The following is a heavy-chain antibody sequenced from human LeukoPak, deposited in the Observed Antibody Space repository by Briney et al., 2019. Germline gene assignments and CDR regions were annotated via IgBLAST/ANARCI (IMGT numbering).Heavy chain of an antibody. J-gene: IGHJ5*02. D-gene: IGHD2-21*02. CDR1: GGSISSYY. Sequence: SETLSLTCTVSGGSISSYYWSWIRQPPGKGLEWVGHIYYLGSTNYNPSLKSRVTISVDTSKNQFSLKLSSVTAADTAVYYCARAGVTSNWFDPWGQGTLVTVSS. CDR3: ARAGVTSNWFDP. CDR2: IYYLGST. V-gene: IGHV4-59*12.